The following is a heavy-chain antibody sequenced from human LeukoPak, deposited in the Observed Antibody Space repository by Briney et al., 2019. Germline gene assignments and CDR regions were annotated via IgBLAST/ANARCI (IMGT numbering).Heavy chain of an antibody. Sequence: ASVKVSCKASGYTFTGYYMHGVRQAPGQGPEWMGWINPNSGGTNYAQKFQGRVTMTRDTSISTAYMELSRLRSDDTAVYYCASITYYYGSGSYYIWDYWGQGTLVTVSS. J-gene: IGHJ4*02. D-gene: IGHD3-10*01. CDR1: GYTFTGYY. V-gene: IGHV1-2*02. CDR2: INPNSGGT. CDR3: ASITYYYGSGSYYIWDY.